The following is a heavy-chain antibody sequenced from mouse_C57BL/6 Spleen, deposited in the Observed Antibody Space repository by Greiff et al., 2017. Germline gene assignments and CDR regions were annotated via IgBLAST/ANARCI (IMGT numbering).Heavy chain of an antibody. CDR1: GYSFTSYY. D-gene: IGHD2-4*01. CDR2: IYPGSGNT. CDR3: ARGGYDYDDFLDY. J-gene: IGHJ2*01. V-gene: IGHV1-66*01. Sequence: QVQLQQSGPELVKPGASVKISCKASGYSFTSYYIHWVKQRPGQGLEWIGWIYPGSGNTKYNEKFKGKATLTADTSSSTAYMQLSSLTSEDSAVYYCARGGYDYDDFLDYWGQGTTLTVSS.